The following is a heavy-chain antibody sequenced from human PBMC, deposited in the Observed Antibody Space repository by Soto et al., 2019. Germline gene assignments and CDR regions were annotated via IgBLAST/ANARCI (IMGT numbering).Heavy chain of an antibody. D-gene: IGHD3-10*01. Sequence: GGSLRLSCTASGFTFGDYAMSWFRQAPGKGLEWVGRIKSKTDGGTTDYAAPVKGRFTISRDDSKNTLYLQMNSLRAEDTAVYYCATGRGVNFYYGMDVWGQGTTVTVSS. J-gene: IGHJ6*02. CDR3: ATGRGVNFYYGMDV. CDR1: GFTFGDYA. V-gene: IGHV3-15*01. CDR2: IKSKTDGGTT.